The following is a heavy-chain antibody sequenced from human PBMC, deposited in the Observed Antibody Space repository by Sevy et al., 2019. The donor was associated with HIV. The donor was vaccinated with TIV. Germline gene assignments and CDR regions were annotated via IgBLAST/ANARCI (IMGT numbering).Heavy chain of an antibody. Sequence: SETLSLTCTVSGGSISSSSYYWGWIRQPPGKGLEWIGSIYYSGSTYYNPSLKSRVTISVDTSKNQFSLKLSSVTAADTAVYYCASQDRYSSVGGAFDIWGQGTMVTVSS. CDR3: ASQDRYSSVGGAFDI. CDR1: GGSISSSSYY. J-gene: IGHJ3*02. D-gene: IGHD6-19*01. CDR2: IYYSGST. V-gene: IGHV4-39*01.